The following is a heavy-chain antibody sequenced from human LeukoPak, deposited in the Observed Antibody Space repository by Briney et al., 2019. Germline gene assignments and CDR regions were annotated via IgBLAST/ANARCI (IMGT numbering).Heavy chain of an antibody. CDR1: EFSFRTYT. CDR3: AKTTTTGWK. Sequence: GGSLRLSCADSEFSFRTYTMNRVRQAPGKGLEWVSSINSNSRYIYYADSVKGRFTISRDNAKNSLYLQMNSLRAEDTAVYYCAKTTTTGWKWGQGTLVTVSS. CDR2: INSNSRYI. J-gene: IGHJ4*02. V-gene: IGHV3-21*01. D-gene: IGHD6-19*01.